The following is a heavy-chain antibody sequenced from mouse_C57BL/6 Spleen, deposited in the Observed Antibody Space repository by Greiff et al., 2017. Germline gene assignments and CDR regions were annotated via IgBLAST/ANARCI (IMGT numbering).Heavy chain of an antibody. J-gene: IGHJ1*03. CDR2: INPNNGGT. Sequence: VQLQQSGPELVKPGASVKIPCKASGYTFTDYNMDWVKQSHGKSLEWIGDINPNNGGTIYNQKFKGKATLTVDKSSSTAYMELRSLTSEDTAVYYCARGEGTTYLYFDVWGTGTTVTVSS. CDR3: ARGEGTTYLYFDV. V-gene: IGHV1-18*01. D-gene: IGHD1-1*01. CDR1: GYTFTDYN.